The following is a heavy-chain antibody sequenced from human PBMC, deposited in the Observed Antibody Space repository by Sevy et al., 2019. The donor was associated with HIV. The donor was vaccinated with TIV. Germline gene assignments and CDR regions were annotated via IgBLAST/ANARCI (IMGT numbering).Heavy chain of an antibody. V-gene: IGHV3-23*01. CDR2: ISGSGGST. J-gene: IGHJ4*02. Sequence: GGSLRLSCAASGFTFSSYAMSWVRRAPGKGLEWVSAISGSGGSTDYADSVKGRFTISRDNSKNTLYLQMNSLRAEDTAVYYFAILLTFFDYWGQGTLVTVSS. D-gene: IGHD1-26*01. CDR1: GFTFSSYA. CDR3: AILLTFFDY.